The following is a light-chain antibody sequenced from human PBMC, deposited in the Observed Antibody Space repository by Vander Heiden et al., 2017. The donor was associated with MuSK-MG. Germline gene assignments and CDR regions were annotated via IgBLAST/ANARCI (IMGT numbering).Light chain of an antibody. V-gene: IGKV3-15*01. CDR3: QQYNNWPPIT. CDR1: QSVSSS. J-gene: IGKJ5*01. Sequence: EIVMTQSPATLSVSPGERATLSCRASQSVSSSLAWYQQKPGQAPRLLIYGASTRATGIPARFSGSGYGTEFTLTISSRQSEDFAVYYCQQYNNWPPITFGQGTLMEIK. CDR2: GAS.